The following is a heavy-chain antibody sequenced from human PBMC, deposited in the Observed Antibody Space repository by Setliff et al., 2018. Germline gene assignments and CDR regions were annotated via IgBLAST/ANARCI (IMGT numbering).Heavy chain of an antibody. CDR1: GGTLSTLS. V-gene: IGHV1-69*10. CDR2: TIPLLPLP. J-gene: IGHJ5*02. Sequence: SVKVSCKASGGTLSTLSIAWVRQAPGQGLEWMGGTIPLLPLPNYAVKFQGRVTITADKSTSTAYMELRSLTSEDTALYYCARDALYDSNDRNSYYGNWLDPWGQGTPVTVSS. CDR3: ARDALYDSNDRNSYYGNWLDP. D-gene: IGHD3-22*01.